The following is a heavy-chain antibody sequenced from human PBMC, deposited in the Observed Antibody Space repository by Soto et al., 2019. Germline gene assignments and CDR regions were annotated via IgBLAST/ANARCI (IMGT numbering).Heavy chain of an antibody. J-gene: IGHJ2*01. D-gene: IGHD5-12*01. CDR3: ARGNLGWLQLWYFDL. Sequence: QVQLVQSGAEVKKPGSSVKVSCKASGGTFSNYPISWVRQAPGQGLEWMGGIIPIFGTVNYAQKFQGRVTITADESTSTADMELSSLRSEDTAVYYCARGNLGWLQLWYFDLWGRGTLVTVSS. CDR2: IIPIFGTV. V-gene: IGHV1-69*12. CDR1: GGTFSNYP.